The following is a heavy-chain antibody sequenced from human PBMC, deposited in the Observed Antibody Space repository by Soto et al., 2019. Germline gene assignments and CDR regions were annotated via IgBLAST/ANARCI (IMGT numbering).Heavy chain of an antibody. D-gene: IGHD2-2*01. CDR3: ARGICSSSTCTAGVFDY. CDR2: IYYSGST. J-gene: IGHJ4*02. CDR1: GGSISTYY. Sequence: QVQLQESGPGLVKPSETLSLTCTVSGGSISTYYWSWIRQPPGKGLEWIGYIYYSGSTNYNPSLKSRVTISVDTSKNQFSLKLSSVTAADTAVYYCARGICSSSTCTAGVFDYWGQGTLVTVSS. V-gene: IGHV4-59*01.